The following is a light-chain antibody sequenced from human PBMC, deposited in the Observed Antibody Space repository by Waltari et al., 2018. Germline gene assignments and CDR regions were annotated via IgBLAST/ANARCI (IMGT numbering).Light chain of an antibody. CDR1: DANLSTNF. V-gene: IGLV1-44*01. Sequence: QSVLSQPPAASRTPGQRATLSCSGTDANLSTNFSHWYPQLPGAAPPLLIYRNNQRPSGVPDRFSGSKSGTSASLAISGLRSEDEALYYCATWDGSVNGDWVFGGGTKLTVL. CDR3: ATWDGSVNGDWV. CDR2: RNN. J-gene: IGLJ3*02.